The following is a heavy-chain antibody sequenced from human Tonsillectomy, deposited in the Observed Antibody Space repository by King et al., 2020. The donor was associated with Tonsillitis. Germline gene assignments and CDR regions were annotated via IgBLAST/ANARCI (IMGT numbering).Heavy chain of an antibody. D-gene: IGHD2-15*01. Sequence: VQLVESGGGLVQPGGSLRLSCAASGFTFSSYAMTWVRQAPGKGLEWVSAISCSGVYTYYADSVKGRFTISRYNSKNTVYLQMNSLRAEDTAVYYCARGGLYSYGLDVWGQGTTVTVSS. CDR1: GFTFSSYA. CDR2: ISCSGVYT. V-gene: IGHV3-23*04. J-gene: IGHJ6*01. CDR3: ARGGLYSYGLDV.